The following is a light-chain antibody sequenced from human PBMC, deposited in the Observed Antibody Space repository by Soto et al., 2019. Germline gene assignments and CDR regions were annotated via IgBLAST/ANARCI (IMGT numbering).Light chain of an antibody. CDR3: KSYAGNNTYV. V-gene: IGLV2-8*01. CDR1: KNDIGVYDF. CDR2: EVV. J-gene: IGLJ1*01. Sequence: QSALTQPPSASGSPGQSVTISCTGTKNDIGVYDFVSWYQHHPGRAPRLIIYEVVQRPSGVPDRFSGSKSGNTASLTVSGLQAADEADYFCKSYAGNNTYVFGSGTKVNVL.